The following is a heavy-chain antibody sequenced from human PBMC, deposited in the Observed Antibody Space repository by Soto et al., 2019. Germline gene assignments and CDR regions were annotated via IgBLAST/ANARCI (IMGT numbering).Heavy chain of an antibody. CDR1: GFTFSNYW. D-gene: IGHD2-15*01. J-gene: IGHJ6*01. CDR3: ARGPAYPGGKKGVDV. V-gene: IGHV3-74*01. CDR2: LSSDGSST. Sequence: EVQLVESGGGSVQPGGSLRLSCEASGFTFSNYWMHLVRQAPWKGLVWVSGLSSDGSSTSIAESVKGRFTISRDDATNTQYLQMNILRAEDTAVYYCARGPAYPGGKKGVDVCGQGTTVTVSS.